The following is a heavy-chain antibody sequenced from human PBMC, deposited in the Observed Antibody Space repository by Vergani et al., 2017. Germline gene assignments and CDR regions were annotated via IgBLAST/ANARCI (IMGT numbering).Heavy chain of an antibody. CDR3: ARGGSSSSFVYYYYMDV. CDR1: GVSISSGSYY. J-gene: IGHJ6*03. Sequence: QVQLQESGPGLVKPLQTLSLTCTVSGVSISSGSYYWSWIRQPAGKGLEWIGRIYTSGSTNYNPSRKSRVTISVDTSKNQFSLKLSSVTAADTAVYYCARGGSSSSFVYYYYMDVWGKGP. V-gene: IGHV4-61*02. D-gene: IGHD6-6*01. CDR2: IYTSGST.